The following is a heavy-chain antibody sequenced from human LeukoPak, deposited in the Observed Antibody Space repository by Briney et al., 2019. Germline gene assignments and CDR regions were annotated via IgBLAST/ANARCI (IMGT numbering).Heavy chain of an antibody. D-gene: IGHD6-19*01. CDR2: IYPGDSDT. CDR1: GYSFTSYW. Sequence: GESLKISCKGSGYSFTSYWIGWVRQMPGKGLEWMGIIYPGDSDTRYSPSFQGQVTISADKSISTAYLQWSSLKAPDTAMYYCARLVPQAVAGMGGAFDIWGQGTMVTVSS. V-gene: IGHV5-51*01. J-gene: IGHJ3*02. CDR3: ARLVPQAVAGMGGAFDI.